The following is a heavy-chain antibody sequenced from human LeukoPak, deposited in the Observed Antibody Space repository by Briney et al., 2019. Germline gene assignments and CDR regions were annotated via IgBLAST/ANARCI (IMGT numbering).Heavy chain of an antibody. Sequence: SETLSLTCTVSGGSISSYYWSWIRQPPGKGLEWIGYIYYSGSTNYNPSLKSRVTISVDTSKNQFSLKLSSVTAADTAVYYCARHVQGLKPFDYWGQGTLVTVSS. CDR1: GGSISSYY. J-gene: IGHJ4*02. CDR3: ARHVQGLKPFDY. D-gene: IGHD3-10*02. CDR2: IYYSGST. V-gene: IGHV4-59*08.